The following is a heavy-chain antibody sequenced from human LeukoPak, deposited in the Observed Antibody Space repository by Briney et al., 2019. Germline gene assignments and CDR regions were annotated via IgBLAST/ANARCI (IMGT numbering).Heavy chain of an antibody. V-gene: IGHV5-51*01. J-gene: IGHJ4*02. CDR1: GYAFTTNW. CDR2: IYPADSDT. CDR3: ARPGYSGSLEY. D-gene: IGHD1-26*01. Sequence: GESLKISCKGSGYAFTTNWVGWVRQMPGKGLEWMGIIYPADSDTRYSPSFQGQVTISADKSISTAYLQWNSLKASDTAMYYCARPGYSGSLEYWGQGTLVTVSS.